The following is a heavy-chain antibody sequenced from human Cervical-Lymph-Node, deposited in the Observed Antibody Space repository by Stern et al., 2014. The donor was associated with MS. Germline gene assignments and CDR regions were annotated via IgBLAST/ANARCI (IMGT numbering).Heavy chain of an antibody. CDR1: GFTFSSYS. D-gene: IGHD5-24*01. J-gene: IGHJ6*02. V-gene: IGHV3-21*01. Sequence: EVQLVESGGGLVKPGGSLRLSCAASGFTFSSYSMNWVRQAPGKGLEGVSSISSSSSYIYSADSVKGRFTISRDNAKNSLYLQMNSLRAEDTAVYYCARDLQRWLQSGYGMDVWGQGTTVTVSS. CDR2: ISSSSSYI. CDR3: ARDLQRWLQSGYGMDV.